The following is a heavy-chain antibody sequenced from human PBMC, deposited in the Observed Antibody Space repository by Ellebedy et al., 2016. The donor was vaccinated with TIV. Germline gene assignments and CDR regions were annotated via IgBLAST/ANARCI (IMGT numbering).Heavy chain of an antibody. Sequence: GESLKISXAASGFTFSSYGMHWVRQAPGKGLEWVAVISYDGSNKYYADSVKGRFTISRDNSKNTLYLQMNSLRAEDTAVYYCAKTLRYYGSGFRPINDAFDIWGQGTMVTVSS. CDR3: AKTLRYYGSGFRPINDAFDI. D-gene: IGHD3-10*01. CDR1: GFTFSSYG. CDR2: ISYDGSNK. V-gene: IGHV3-30*18. J-gene: IGHJ3*02.